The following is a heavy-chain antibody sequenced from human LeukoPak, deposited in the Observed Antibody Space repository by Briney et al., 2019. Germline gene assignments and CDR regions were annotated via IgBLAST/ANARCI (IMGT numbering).Heavy chain of an antibody. CDR1: GGTFSSYA. CDR2: IIPILGIA. J-gene: IGHJ5*02. CDR3: ARDMELEFTYWFDP. V-gene: IGHV1-69*04. Sequence: SVKVSCKASGGTFSSYAISWVRQAPGQGLEWMGRIIPILGIANYAQKFQGRVTITADKSTSTAYMELSSLRSEDTAVYYCARDMELEFTYWFDPWGQGTLVTVSS. D-gene: IGHD1-1*01.